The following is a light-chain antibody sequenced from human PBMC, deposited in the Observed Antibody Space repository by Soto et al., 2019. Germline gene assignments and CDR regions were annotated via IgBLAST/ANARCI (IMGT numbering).Light chain of an antibody. CDR3: ISYTGSSTSYV. Sequence: QSALTQPASVSGTPGQSITISCTGSNSDVGLYDFVSWYQHHPGRAPKLIVSEVSHRPSGISNRFSGSKSGNTASLTISGLQSEDEADYYCISYTGSSTSYVFGSGTKVTVL. CDR2: EVS. V-gene: IGLV2-14*01. J-gene: IGLJ1*01. CDR1: NSDVGLYDF.